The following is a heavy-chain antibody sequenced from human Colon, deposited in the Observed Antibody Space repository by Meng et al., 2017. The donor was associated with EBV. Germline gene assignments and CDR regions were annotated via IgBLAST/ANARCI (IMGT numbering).Heavy chain of an antibody. D-gene: IGHD5-18*01. CDR1: GDSITSGDYS. CDR2: IYSSGST. V-gene: IGHV4-30-4*01. CDR3: ARVGWRQWSFDL. Sequence: QVQLQEAAPGLVKPSQTLSLPCTVSGDSITSGDYSWNWIRQPPGKGLEWIGYIYSSGSTSYNPSLKSRVTISVDTSNNQFSLKLSSVTAADTAVYYCARVGWRQWSFDLWGRGTLVTVSS. J-gene: IGHJ2*01.